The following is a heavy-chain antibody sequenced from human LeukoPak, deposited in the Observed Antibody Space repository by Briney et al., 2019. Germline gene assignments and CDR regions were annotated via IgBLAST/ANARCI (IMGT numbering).Heavy chain of an antibody. D-gene: IGHD3-3*01. CDR1: GFTFKNYA. Sequence: GGSLRLSCAASGFTFKNYAMTWVRQAPGKGLEWVSNINESGGSTYYADSVKGRFTVSRDNSKNTLYLQMNSLRAADTAVYYCAKDGSGYDFWTGYYAFDIWGQGTMVTVSS. CDR2: INESGGST. CDR3: AKDGSGYDFWTGYYAFDI. J-gene: IGHJ3*02. V-gene: IGHV3-23*01.